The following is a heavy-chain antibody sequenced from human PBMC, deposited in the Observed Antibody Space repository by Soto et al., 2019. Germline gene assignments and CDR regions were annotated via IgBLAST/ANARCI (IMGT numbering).Heavy chain of an antibody. CDR2: IYGSGST. CDR1: GGPITNY. J-gene: IGHJ6*02. CDR3: XXXXXXXXXGMDV. V-gene: IGHV4-30-4*01. Sequence: QVQLQESGPGLVEPSQTLSLTCTVSGGPITNYWSWIRQHPGKGLEWIGYIYGSGSTYYNPSLKSRLTMXXXXXXXXXXXXXXXXXXXXXXXXXXXXXXXXXXXGMDVWGQGTTVTVSS.